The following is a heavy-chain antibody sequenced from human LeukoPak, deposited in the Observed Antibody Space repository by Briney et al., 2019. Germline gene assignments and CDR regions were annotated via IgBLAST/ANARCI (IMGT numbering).Heavy chain of an antibody. V-gene: IGHV3-30*03. CDR1: GFTFSRYG. J-gene: IGHJ4*02. Sequence: GGSLRLSCAASGFTFSRYGMHWVRQAPGKGLEWVAVILHDASNDYWADSVRGRFTISRDNSKNTLYLQMNNLRAEDTAVYYCARGDDSSGWGFYFGSWGQGTLVTVSS. D-gene: IGHD3-22*01. CDR3: ARGDDSSGWGFYFGS. CDR2: ILHDASND.